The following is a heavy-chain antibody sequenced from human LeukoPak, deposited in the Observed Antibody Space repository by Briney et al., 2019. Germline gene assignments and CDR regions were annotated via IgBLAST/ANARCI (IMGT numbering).Heavy chain of an antibody. J-gene: IGHJ4*02. Sequence: GGSLRLSCAASGFTVSSNYMSWVRQAPRQGLEWVSLIYSGGSTYYADSVKGRFTISRDNSKNTVYLQMNSLRAEDTTMYYCARRDDHNGRDYWGQGTLVTVSS. CDR1: GFTVSSNY. V-gene: IGHV3-53*01. CDR2: IYSGGST. D-gene: IGHD5-24*01. CDR3: ARRDDHNGRDY.